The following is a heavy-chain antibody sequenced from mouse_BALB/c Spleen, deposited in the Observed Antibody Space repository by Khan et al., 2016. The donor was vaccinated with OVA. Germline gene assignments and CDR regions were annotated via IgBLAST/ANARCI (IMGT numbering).Heavy chain of an antibody. J-gene: IGHJ4*01. CDR2: IGPGSGNA. CDR1: GYTFTSYW. Sequence: DLVKPGASVKLSCKASGYTFTSYWINWIKQRPGQGLEWIGRIGPGSGNAYYNEMFKGKATLTVDTSSSTAYIQLSSLSSEDSGVYFCSRVNYCGRTCYAMDSWGQGTSVTVSS. D-gene: IGHD1-1*01. CDR3: SRVNYCGRTCYAMDS. V-gene: IGHV1S41*01.